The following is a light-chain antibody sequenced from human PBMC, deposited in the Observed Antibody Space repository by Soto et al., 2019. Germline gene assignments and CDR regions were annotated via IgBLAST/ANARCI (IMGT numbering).Light chain of an antibody. Sequence: IQLTQSPSSLSASVGDRITITCRASQDISNDLGWYQQKPGKAPKLLIYAASSLQSGVPSRFSGSGSGTDFTLTISSLQPEDFATYYCQQSYSTPRTFGQGTRLEIK. J-gene: IGKJ5*01. V-gene: IGKV1-39*01. CDR1: QDISND. CDR2: AAS. CDR3: QQSYSTPRT.